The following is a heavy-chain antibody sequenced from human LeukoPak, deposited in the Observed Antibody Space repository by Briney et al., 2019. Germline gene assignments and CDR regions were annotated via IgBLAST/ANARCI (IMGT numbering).Heavy chain of an antibody. CDR1: GYSFTSYW. CDR2: IYPGDSDT. Sequence: GESLKISCKGSGYSFTSYWIGWVRQMPGKGLEWMGIIYPGDSDTRYSPSFQGQVTISADKSISTAYLQWSSLKASDTAMYYCARRPPSSITIFGVVITEDDAFDIWGQGTMVTVSS. J-gene: IGHJ3*02. CDR3: ARRPPSSITIFGVVITEDDAFDI. D-gene: IGHD3-3*01. V-gene: IGHV5-51*01.